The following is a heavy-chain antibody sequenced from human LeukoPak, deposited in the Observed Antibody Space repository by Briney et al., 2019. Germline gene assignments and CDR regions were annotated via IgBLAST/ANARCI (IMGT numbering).Heavy chain of an antibody. J-gene: IGHJ4*02. D-gene: IGHD3-9*01. Sequence: ASVKVSCKVSGYTLAELSMHWVRQAPGKGLEWMGGFDPEDGETIYAQKFQGRVTMTEDTSTDTAYMELSSLRSEDTAVYYCARADFDWSLMDYWGQGTLVTVSS. V-gene: IGHV1-24*01. CDR3: ARADFDWSLMDY. CDR2: FDPEDGET. CDR1: GYTLAELS.